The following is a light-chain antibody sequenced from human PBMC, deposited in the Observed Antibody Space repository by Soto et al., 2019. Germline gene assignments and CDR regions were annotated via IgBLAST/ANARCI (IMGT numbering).Light chain of an antibody. J-gene: IGLJ1*01. CDR1: SSDVGGYNY. CDR2: DVS. V-gene: IGLV2-14*01. Sequence: QSALTQPASVSGSPGQSITISCTGTSSDVGGYNYVSWYQQHPGKAPKLMIYDVSNRPSGVSNRFSGSKSGNTASLTISGLQAVDEADYSCSSYTSSSTLFVFGPGTKVTVL. CDR3: SSYTSSSTLFV.